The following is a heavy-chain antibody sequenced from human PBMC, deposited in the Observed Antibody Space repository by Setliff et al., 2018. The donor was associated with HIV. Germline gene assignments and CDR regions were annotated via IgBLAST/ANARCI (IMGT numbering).Heavy chain of an antibody. CDR1: GGSISSSTYY. CDR2: IHFSGST. CDR3: ASGEDSGTYGEPYDS. V-gene: IGHV4-39*07. J-gene: IGHJ4*02. Sequence: SETLSLTCTVSGGSISSSTYYWGWIRQPPGKGLEWIGNIHFSGSTYYNPSLKSRVTVSVDPSKNQFSLKLSSVTAADTAVYYCASGEDSGTYGEPYDSWGQGALVTVSS. D-gene: IGHD1-26*01.